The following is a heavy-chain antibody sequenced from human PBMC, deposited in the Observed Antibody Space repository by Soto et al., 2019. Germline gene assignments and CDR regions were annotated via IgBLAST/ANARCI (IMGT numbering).Heavy chain of an antibody. D-gene: IGHD3-3*01. Sequence: QLQLQESGPGLVKPSETLSLTCTVSGGSISSSSYYWGWIRQPPGKGLEWIGSICYSGSTYYNPSLKSRVTISVDTSKNQFSLKLSSVTAADTAVYYCARHDDTIFGPGWFDPWGQGTLVTVSS. CDR1: GGSISSSSYY. V-gene: IGHV4-39*01. J-gene: IGHJ5*02. CDR3: ARHDDTIFGPGWFDP. CDR2: ICYSGST.